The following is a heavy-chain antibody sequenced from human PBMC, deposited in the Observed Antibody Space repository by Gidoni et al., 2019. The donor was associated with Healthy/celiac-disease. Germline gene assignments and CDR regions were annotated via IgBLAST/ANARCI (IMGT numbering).Heavy chain of an antibody. V-gene: IGHV1-46*01. D-gene: IGHD2-2*01. J-gene: IGHJ6*03. CDR1: GYTFTGYY. Sequence: QVQLVQSGAEVKKPGASVKVSCQASGYTFTGYYMHWVPPAPGQGLEWMGIINPSGGSTSYEQKFQGRVTMTRDTSTSTVYMELSSLRSEDTAVYYCARDPYCSSTSCSGDYHYYYYMDVWGKGTTVTVSS. CDR2: INPSGGST. CDR3: ARDPYCSSTSCSGDYHYYYYMDV.